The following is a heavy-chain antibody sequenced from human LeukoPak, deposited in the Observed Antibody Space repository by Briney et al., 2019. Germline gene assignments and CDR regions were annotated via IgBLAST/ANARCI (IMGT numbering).Heavy chain of an antibody. CDR1: GFTFDDYA. V-gene: IGHV3-9*01. CDR3: ARLPNIVVVPAAIEGVGDY. CDR2: ISWNSGSI. J-gene: IGHJ4*02. D-gene: IGHD2-2*02. Sequence: PGRSLRLSCAASGFTFDDYAMHWVRHAPGKGLEWVSGISWNSGSIGYADSVKGRFTISRDNAKNSLYLQMNSLRAEDTAVYYCARLPNIVVVPAAIEGVGDYWGQGTLVTVSS.